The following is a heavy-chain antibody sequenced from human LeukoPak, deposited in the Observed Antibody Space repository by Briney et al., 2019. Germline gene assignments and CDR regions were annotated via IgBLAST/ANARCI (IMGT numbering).Heavy chain of an antibody. D-gene: IGHD4-17*01. V-gene: IGHV3-30*04. CDR3: AGPTDAFDY. Sequence: PGGSLRLSCAASGFTFSSYAMHWVRQAPGKGLEWVAVISYDGSNKYYADPVKGRFTISRDNSKNTLYLQMNSLRAEDTAVYYCAGPTDAFDYWGQGTLVTVSS. CDR2: ISYDGSNK. CDR1: GFTFSSYA. J-gene: IGHJ4*02.